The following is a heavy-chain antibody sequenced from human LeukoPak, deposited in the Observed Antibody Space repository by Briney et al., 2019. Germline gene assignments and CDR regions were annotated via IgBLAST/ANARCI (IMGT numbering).Heavy chain of an antibody. J-gene: IGHJ5*02. V-gene: IGHV1-69*04. CDR1: GYTFTSYA. D-gene: IGHD6-13*01. CDR3: ARDQAAAGTQWFDP. CDR2: IIPILGIA. Sequence: SVKVSCKASGYTFTSYAISWVRQAPGQGLEWMGRIIPILGIANYAQKFQGRVTITADKSTSTAYMELSSLRSEDTAVYYCARDQAAAGTQWFDPWGQGTLVTVSS.